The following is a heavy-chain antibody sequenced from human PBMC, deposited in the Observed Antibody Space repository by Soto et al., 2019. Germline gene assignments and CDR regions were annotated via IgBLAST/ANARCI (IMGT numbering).Heavy chain of an antibody. D-gene: IGHD4-17*01. Sequence: VQLVESGGGVVQPGRSLRLSCAASGFTFSSYGMHWVRQAPGKGLEWVAVISYDGSNKYYADSVKGRFTISRDNSKNTLYLQMNSLRAEDTAVYYCAKGLRRSTVTIGNWFDPWGQGTLVTVSS. CDR2: ISYDGSNK. CDR3: AKGLRRSTVTIGNWFDP. V-gene: IGHV3-30*18. J-gene: IGHJ5*02. CDR1: GFTFSSYG.